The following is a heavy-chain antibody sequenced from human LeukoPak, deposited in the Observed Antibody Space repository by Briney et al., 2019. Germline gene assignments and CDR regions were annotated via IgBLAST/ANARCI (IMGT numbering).Heavy chain of an antibody. D-gene: IGHD1-14*01. V-gene: IGHV1-8*01. CDR2: MNPNSGNT. J-gene: IGHJ4*02. CDR1: GYTFTTYD. Sequence: ASVKVSCKASGYTFTTYDINWVRQAAGQGLEWMGWMNPNSGNTDYAQKFQGRVTMTRNTSITTAFMELNNLRSEDTAVYYCARGPPEHPQGYWGQGTLVTVSS. CDR3: ARGPPEHPQGY.